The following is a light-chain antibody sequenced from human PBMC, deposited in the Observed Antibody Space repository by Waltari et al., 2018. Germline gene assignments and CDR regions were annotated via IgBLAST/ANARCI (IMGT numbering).Light chain of an antibody. CDR2: GTS. V-gene: IGKV3-20*01. CDR3: HYSGPSMWT. Sequence: EIVLTQSPGTLSLTPGERVTLPCTASETIHNAHLAWYQQTPGQAPRLLIFGTSTRATGIPARFSGSGSATDFTLTISRLEPEDFALYHCHYSGPSMWTFGQGTRVEIK. CDR1: ETIHNAH. J-gene: IGKJ1*01.